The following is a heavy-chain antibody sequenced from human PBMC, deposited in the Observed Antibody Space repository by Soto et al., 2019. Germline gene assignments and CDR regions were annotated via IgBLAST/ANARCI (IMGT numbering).Heavy chain of an antibody. D-gene: IGHD3-22*01. CDR2: TIPVSDIA. CDR3: ARYWSSGTYYGAFDF. CDR1: GDIFRNYV. J-gene: IGHJ4*02. V-gene: IGHV1-69*01. Sequence: QVQLVQSGAEVRKPGSSVKVSCKASGDIFRNYVISWLRQAPGQGLEWMGGTIPVSDIANYARRFQGRVTITAEESTSTVYMEMTRLRSEDTAMYYYARYWSSGTYYGAFDFWGQGTLVTVSS.